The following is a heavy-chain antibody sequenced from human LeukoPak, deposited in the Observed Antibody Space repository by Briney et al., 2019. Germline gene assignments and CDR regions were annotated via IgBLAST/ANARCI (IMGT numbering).Heavy chain of an antibody. Sequence: SRTLSLTCAVSGGSISSSNWWSWIRQPPGKGLEWIGEIYHSGSTYYNPSLKSRVTISVDTSKNQFSLKLSSVTAADTAVYYCAREHSSGWYPSPEDWFDPWGQGTLVTVSS. V-gene: IGHV4-4*02. CDR2: IYHSGST. CDR3: AREHSSGWYPSPEDWFDP. CDR1: GGSISSSNW. D-gene: IGHD6-19*01. J-gene: IGHJ5*02.